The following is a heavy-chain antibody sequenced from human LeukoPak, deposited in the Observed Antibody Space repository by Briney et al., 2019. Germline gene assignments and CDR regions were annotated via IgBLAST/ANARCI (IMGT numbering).Heavy chain of an antibody. CDR3: AKRAYCSSTSCYPYYYYYMDV. Sequence: GGSLRLSCAASGFTFSSYGMHWVRQAPSKGLEWVAFIRYDGSNKYYADSVKGRLTISRDNSKNTLYLQMNSLRAEDTAVYYCAKRAYCSSTSCYPYYYYYMDVWGKGTTVTVSS. D-gene: IGHD2-2*01. CDR2: IRYDGSNK. V-gene: IGHV3-30*02. CDR1: GFTFSSYG. J-gene: IGHJ6*03.